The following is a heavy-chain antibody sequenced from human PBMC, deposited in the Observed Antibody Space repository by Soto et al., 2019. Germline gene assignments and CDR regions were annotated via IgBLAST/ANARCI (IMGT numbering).Heavy chain of an antibody. Sequence: GGSLRLSCAASGFTFSSYWMSWVRQAPGKGLEWVANIKQDGSEKYYVDSVKGRFTISRDNAKNSLYLQMNSLRAEDTAVYYCARGLYGSGSYVLKYYYYGMDVWGQGTTVTVSS. CDR2: IKQDGSEK. CDR3: ARGLYGSGSYVLKYYYYGMDV. V-gene: IGHV3-7*05. D-gene: IGHD3-10*01. CDR1: GFTFSSYW. J-gene: IGHJ6*02.